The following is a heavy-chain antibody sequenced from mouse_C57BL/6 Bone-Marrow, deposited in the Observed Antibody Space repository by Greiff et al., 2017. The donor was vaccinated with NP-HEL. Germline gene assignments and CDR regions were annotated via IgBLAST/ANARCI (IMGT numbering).Heavy chain of an antibody. CDR3: ARDHYYGSLDY. CDR2: ITPNNGGT. CDR1: GYTFTDYY. J-gene: IGHJ2*01. V-gene: IGHV1-26*01. Sequence: VQLQQSGPELVKPGASVKISCQASGYTFTDYYMNWVKQSHGKSLEWIGDITPNNGGTSYNQKFTGKATLTVDKSSSTAYMELRSLTSEDSAVYYCARDHYYGSLDYWGQGTTLTGSS. D-gene: IGHD1-1*01.